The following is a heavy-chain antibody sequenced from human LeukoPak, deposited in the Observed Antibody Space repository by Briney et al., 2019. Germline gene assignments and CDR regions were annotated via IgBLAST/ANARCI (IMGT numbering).Heavy chain of an antibody. CDR2: IKQDGSEK. D-gene: IGHD5/OR15-5a*01. Sequence: GGSLRLSCAASGFTFSSYWMGWVRQAPGKGLEWVANIKQDGSEKYYVDSVKGRFTISRDNAKNSLYLQMNSLGGDDSAIYYCATYNSVNAREFQYWGQGTLVTVPS. CDR3: ATYNSVNAREFQY. V-gene: IGHV3-7*01. J-gene: IGHJ1*01. CDR1: GFTFSSYW.